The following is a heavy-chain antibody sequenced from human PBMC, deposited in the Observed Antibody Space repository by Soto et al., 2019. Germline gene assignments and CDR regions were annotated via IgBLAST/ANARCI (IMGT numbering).Heavy chain of an antibody. Sequence: ASVKVSCKASGYTFNSYGISWVRQAPGQGLEWMGWISAYNGNTNYVQKFQGRVTITRDTSASTAYMELSSLRSEDTAVYYCARSIVVVTALDYWGQGTLVTVSS. V-gene: IGHV1-18*01. CDR2: ISAYNGNT. CDR1: GYTFNSYG. D-gene: IGHD2-21*02. J-gene: IGHJ4*02. CDR3: ARSIVVVTALDY.